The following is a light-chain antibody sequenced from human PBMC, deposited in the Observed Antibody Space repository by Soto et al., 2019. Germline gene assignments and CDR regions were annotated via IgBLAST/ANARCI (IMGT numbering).Light chain of an antibody. V-gene: IGKV3-11*01. CDR1: QSVDSY. J-gene: IGKJ5*01. CDR2: GAS. CDR3: QQRDSWPIT. Sequence: EIVFTQSPASLSLSPGERATLSCRASQSVDSYLVWYQQKPGQAPRLLIFGASNRATGIPARFSGSGSGTDFTLTINSLEPDDFAVYYCQQRDSWPITFGQGTRLEIK.